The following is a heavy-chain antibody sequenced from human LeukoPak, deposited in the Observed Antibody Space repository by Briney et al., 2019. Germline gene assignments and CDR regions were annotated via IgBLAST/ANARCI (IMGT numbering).Heavy chain of an antibody. V-gene: IGHV1-69*06. CDR3: ARGGYSNRNWFDP. CDR2: IIPIFGTA. CDR1: GGTFSSYA. D-gene: IGHD6-13*01. Sequence: VASVKVSCKASGGTFSSYAISWVRQAPGQGLEWMGGIIPIFGTANYAQKFQGRVTITADKSTSTAYMELSSLRSEDTAVYYCARGGYSNRNWFDPWGQGTLVTVSS. J-gene: IGHJ5*02.